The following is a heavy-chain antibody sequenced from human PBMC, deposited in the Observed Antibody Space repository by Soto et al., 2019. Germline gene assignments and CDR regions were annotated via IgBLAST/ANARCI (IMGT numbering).Heavy chain of an antibody. D-gene: IGHD3-3*01. CDR2: IIPIFGTA. Sequence: SVKVSCKASGGTFSSYAISWVRQAPGQGLEWMGGIIPIFGTANYAQKFQGRVTITADESTSTAYMELSSLRSEDTAVYYCARDEKEIFEVVITFYYGMDVWGQGTTVTVSS. CDR1: GGTFSSYA. J-gene: IGHJ6*02. CDR3: ARDEKEIFEVVITFYYGMDV. V-gene: IGHV1-69*13.